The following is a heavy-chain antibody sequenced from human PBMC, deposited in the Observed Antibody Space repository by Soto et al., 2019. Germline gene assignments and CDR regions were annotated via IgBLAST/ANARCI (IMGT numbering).Heavy chain of an antibody. V-gene: IGHV3-23*01. Sequence: EVQLLESGGGLVQPGGSLRLSCAASGFTFSSYAMSWVRQAPGKGLEWVSVISGSGDSTYYADSVKGRFTISRDNSTNTLYLQMNSLRADDTAVDDCARRSSGWYFDYWGQGNLVTVSS. CDR2: ISGSGDST. CDR3: ARRSSGWYFDY. D-gene: IGHD6-19*01. CDR1: GFTFSSYA. J-gene: IGHJ4*02.